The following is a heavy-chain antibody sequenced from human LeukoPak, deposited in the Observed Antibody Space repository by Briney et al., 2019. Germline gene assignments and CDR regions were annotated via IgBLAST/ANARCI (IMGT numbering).Heavy chain of an antibody. J-gene: IGHJ4*02. V-gene: IGHV1-46*01. CDR2: VNPGGGTT. Sequence: GASVKVSCKTSGYTFFNNYMHWVRQAPGQGLEWMGTVNPGGGTTTYAQKFQGRVTMTRNMSTSTVYMEVSSLRSEDTAVYSCARDSWSFYFFDYWGQGTLVTVSS. D-gene: IGHD1-26*01. CDR3: ARDSWSFYFFDY. CDR1: GYTFFNNY.